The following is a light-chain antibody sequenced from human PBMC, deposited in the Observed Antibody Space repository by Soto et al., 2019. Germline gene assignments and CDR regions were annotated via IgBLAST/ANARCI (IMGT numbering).Light chain of an antibody. CDR1: QTLDTDY. V-gene: IGKV3-20*01. CDR3: QQYESLPLT. Sequence: EIVLTQSPGTLSLPPGERAALSCRASQTLDTDYLTWYQHKPGQAPRLLIFGASSRATGIPDRFSGSGSGTEFTLTISRLEPEDSATYYCQQYESLPLTFGQGTRLEIK. J-gene: IGKJ5*01. CDR2: GAS.